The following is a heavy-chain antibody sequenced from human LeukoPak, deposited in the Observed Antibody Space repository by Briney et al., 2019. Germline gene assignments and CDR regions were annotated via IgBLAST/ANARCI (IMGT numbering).Heavy chain of an antibody. J-gene: IGHJ4*02. CDR1: GGSISSSSYY. V-gene: IGHV4-39*01. CDR3: ERRSPDTAMVLEDY. D-gene: IGHD5-18*01. Sequence: PSETLSLTCTVSGGSISSSSYYWGWIRQPPGKGLEWIGSIYYSGSTYYNPSLKSRVTISVDTSKNQFSLKLSSVTAADTAVYYCERRSPDTAMVLEDYWGQGTLVTVSS. CDR2: IYYSGST.